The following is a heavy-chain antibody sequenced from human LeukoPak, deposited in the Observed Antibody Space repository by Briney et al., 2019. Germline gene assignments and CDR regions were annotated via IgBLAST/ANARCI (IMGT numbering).Heavy chain of an antibody. CDR1: GFTFSSYA. CDR3: AKALWARYCSGVTCYTDY. Sequence: GGSLRLSCAASGFTFSSYAMSWVRQAPGKGLEWVSAISGSGGSTYYADSVKGRFTISRDNSKNTLYLQMNSLRAEDTAVYYCAKALWARYCSGVTCYTDYWGQGTLVTVSS. CDR2: ISGSGGST. D-gene: IGHD2-15*01. J-gene: IGHJ4*02. V-gene: IGHV3-23*01.